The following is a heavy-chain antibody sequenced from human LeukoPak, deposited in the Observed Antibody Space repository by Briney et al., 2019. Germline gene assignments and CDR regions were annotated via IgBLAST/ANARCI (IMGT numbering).Heavy chain of an antibody. Sequence: ASVKVSCKASGYTFTGYYMHWVRQAPGQGLEWMGIINPSGGSTSYAQKFQGRVTMTRDMSTSTVYMELSSLRSEDTAVYYCASSFDWLLPYFDYWGQGTLVTVSS. V-gene: IGHV1-46*01. J-gene: IGHJ4*02. CDR1: GYTFTGYY. D-gene: IGHD3-9*01. CDR2: INPSGGST. CDR3: ASSFDWLLPYFDY.